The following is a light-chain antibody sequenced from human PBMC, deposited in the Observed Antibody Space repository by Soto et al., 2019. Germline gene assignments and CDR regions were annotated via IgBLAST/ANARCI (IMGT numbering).Light chain of an antibody. CDR1: QTISSW. CDR3: QHYNSYSEA. J-gene: IGKJ1*01. CDR2: KAS. Sequence: DIQMTQSPSTLSGSVGASVTITGRASQTISSWLAWYQQKPGKATKLLIYKASTLKSGVPSRFSGSGSGTEFTLTISSLQPDDFATYYCQHYNSYSEAFGQGTKVDIK. V-gene: IGKV1-5*03.